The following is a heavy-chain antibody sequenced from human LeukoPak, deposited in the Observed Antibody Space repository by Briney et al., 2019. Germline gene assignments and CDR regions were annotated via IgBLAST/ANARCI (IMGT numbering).Heavy chain of an antibody. CDR2: ISGSGGST. CDR3: ARVEEGYCSGGSCYSLNYYYYYMDV. D-gene: IGHD2-15*01. Sequence: GGSLRLSCAASGFTFSSYGMHWVRQAPGKGLEWVSGISGSGGSTYYADSVKGRFTISRDNSENTLYLQMNSLRAEDTAVYYCARVEEGYCSGGSCYSLNYYYYYMDVWGKGTTVTVSS. J-gene: IGHJ6*03. V-gene: IGHV3-23*01. CDR1: GFTFSSYG.